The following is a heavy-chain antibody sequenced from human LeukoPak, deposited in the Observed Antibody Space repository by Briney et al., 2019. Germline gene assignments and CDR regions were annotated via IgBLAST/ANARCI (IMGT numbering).Heavy chain of an antibody. Sequence: SETLSLTCAVYGGSFSGYYWSWIRQPPGKGLEWIGEINRSGSTNYNPSLKSRVTISVDTSKNQFSLKLSSVTAADTAVYYCARVDCGRTPDPAAAGGYYYYYYGMDVWGQGTTVTVSS. D-gene: IGHD6-13*01. J-gene: IGHJ6*02. CDR2: INRSGST. CDR1: GGSFSGYY. V-gene: IGHV4-34*01. CDR3: ARVDCGRTPDPAAAGGYYYYYYGMDV.